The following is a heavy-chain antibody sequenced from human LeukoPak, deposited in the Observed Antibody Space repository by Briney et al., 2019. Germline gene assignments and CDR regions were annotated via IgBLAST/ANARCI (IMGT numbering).Heavy chain of an antibody. Sequence: GGSLRLSCAVSGFTFSSSSMNRVRQAPGKGLEWVSSISSGSTYIYYADSLKGRFTISRDNAKNSLYLQMNSLRAEDTAVYYCARIGSGSLVAFDIWGQGTMVTVSS. CDR1: GFTFSSSS. J-gene: IGHJ3*02. CDR3: ARIGSGSLVAFDI. CDR2: ISSGSTYI. D-gene: IGHD3-10*01. V-gene: IGHV3-21*01.